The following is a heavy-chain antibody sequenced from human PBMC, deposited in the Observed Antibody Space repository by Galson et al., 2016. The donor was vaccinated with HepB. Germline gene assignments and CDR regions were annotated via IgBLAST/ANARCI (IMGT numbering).Heavy chain of an antibody. CDR3: ARDLTLFCGGDCYDSGDAFEF. Sequence: SLRLSCAASGFTFSSYAMHWVRQAPGKGLEWVAVISYDGTNKYYADSVKGRFTISGDNSKNTLYLQMNSLRAEDTAVYYCARDLTLFCGGDCYDSGDAFEFWGQGTMVTVSS. J-gene: IGHJ3*01. CDR1: GFTFSSYA. CDR2: ISYDGTNK. D-gene: IGHD2-21*02. V-gene: IGHV3-30-3*01.